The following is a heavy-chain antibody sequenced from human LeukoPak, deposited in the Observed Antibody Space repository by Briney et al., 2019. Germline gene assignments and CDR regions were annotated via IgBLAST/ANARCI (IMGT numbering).Heavy chain of an antibody. Sequence: PGRSLRLSCAASGFTFSSYAMHWVRQAPGKGLEWVAVISYDGSNKYYADSVKGRFTISRDNSKNTLYLQMDSLRAEDTAVYYCARDRWELLLLWYFDLWGRGTLVTVSS. CDR2: ISYDGSNK. J-gene: IGHJ2*01. D-gene: IGHD1-26*01. CDR3: ARDRWELLLLWYFDL. V-gene: IGHV3-30-3*01. CDR1: GFTFSSYA.